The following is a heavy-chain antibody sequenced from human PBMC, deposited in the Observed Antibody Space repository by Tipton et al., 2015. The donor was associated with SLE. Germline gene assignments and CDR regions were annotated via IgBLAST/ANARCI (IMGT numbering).Heavy chain of an antibody. CDR1: GFTFSNYA. CDR2: ISGSGGST. V-gene: IGHV3-23*01. J-gene: IGHJ4*02. CDR3: AKDRLGGYDSGLFGY. D-gene: IGHD5-12*01. Sequence: SLRLSCAASGFTFSNYAMSWVRQAPGKGLEWVSAISGSGGSTYYADSVKGRFTISRDNSKNTLYLQMNSLRAEDTAVYYCAKDRLGGYDSGLFGYWGQGTLVTVSS.